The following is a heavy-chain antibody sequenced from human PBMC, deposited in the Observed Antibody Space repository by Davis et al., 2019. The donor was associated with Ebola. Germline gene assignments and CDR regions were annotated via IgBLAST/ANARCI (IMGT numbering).Heavy chain of an antibody. Sequence: AASVKVSCKASGGTFSSYAISWVRQAPGQGLEWMGGFIPIFGTANYAQKFQGRVTITADESTSTAYMELSSLRSEDTAVYYCARDIGIVVVVAATGYYYYGMDVWGQGTTVTVSS. D-gene: IGHD2-15*01. J-gene: IGHJ6*02. CDR2: FIPIFGTA. CDR3: ARDIGIVVVVAATGYYYYGMDV. CDR1: GGTFSSYA. V-gene: IGHV1-69*13.